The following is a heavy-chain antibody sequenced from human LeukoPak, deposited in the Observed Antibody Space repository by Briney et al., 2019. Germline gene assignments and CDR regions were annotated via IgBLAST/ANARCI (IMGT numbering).Heavy chain of an antibody. CDR2: TYYRSKWYN. Sequence: SQTLSLTCAISGDSVSSNSAAWNWIRQSPSRGLEWLGRTYYRSKWYNDYALFVKNRISFNSDIFKNQFSLQLNSVTPEDTAVYYCARSDYGDSSFDYWGQGTLVTASS. V-gene: IGHV6-1*01. J-gene: IGHJ4*02. CDR1: GDSVSSNSAA. D-gene: IGHD4-17*01. CDR3: ARSDYGDSSFDY.